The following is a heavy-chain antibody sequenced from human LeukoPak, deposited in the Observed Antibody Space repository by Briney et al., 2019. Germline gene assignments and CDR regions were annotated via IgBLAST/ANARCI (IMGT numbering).Heavy chain of an antibody. J-gene: IGHJ4*02. CDR3: ARGGSSSSWYPFDY. V-gene: IGHV3-72*01. CDR1: GFTFSDHY. CDR2: IRNKANSYTT. Sequence: SLRLSCAASGFTFSDHYMDWVRQAPGKGLKWVGRIRNKANSYTTEYAASVKGRFTISRDDSKNSLYLQMNSLKTEDTAVYYCARGGSSSSWYPFDYWGQGTLVTVSS. D-gene: IGHD6-13*01.